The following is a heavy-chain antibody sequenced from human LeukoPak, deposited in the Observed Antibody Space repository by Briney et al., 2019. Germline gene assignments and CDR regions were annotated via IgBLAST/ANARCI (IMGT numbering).Heavy chain of an antibody. J-gene: IGHJ6*03. Sequence: SETLSLTCTVSGGSISTYYWSWIRQPPGKGLEGIGYIYTSGSTNYNPSLKSRVTISVDTSKNQFSLKLSSVTAADTAVYYCAGAVAGYYYYYYMDVWGKGTTVTVSS. CDR3: AGAVAGYYYYYYMDV. V-gene: IGHV4-4*09. CDR1: GGSISTYY. CDR2: IYTSGST. D-gene: IGHD6-19*01.